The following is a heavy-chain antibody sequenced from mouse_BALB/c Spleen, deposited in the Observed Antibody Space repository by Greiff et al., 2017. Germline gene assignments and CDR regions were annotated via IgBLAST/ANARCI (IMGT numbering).Heavy chain of an antibody. J-gene: IGHJ4*01. Sequence: EVKVVESGGGLVQPGGSLRLSCATSGFTFTDYYMSWVRQPPGKALEWLGFIRNKANGYTTEYSASVKGRFTISRDNSQSILYLQMNTLRAEDSATYYCARDLAGTRAMDYWGQGTSVTVSS. CDR1: GFTFTDYY. CDR2: IRNKANGYTT. D-gene: IGHD4-1*01. V-gene: IGHV7-3*02. CDR3: ARDLAGTRAMDY.